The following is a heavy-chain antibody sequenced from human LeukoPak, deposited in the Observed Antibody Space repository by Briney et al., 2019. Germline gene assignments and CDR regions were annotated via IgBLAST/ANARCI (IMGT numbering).Heavy chain of an antibody. CDR2: ISYDGSNK. D-gene: IGHD2-21*02. Sequence: GGSLRLSCAASGFTFSSYAMHWVRQAPGKGLEWVAAISYDGSNKYYADSVKGRFTISRDNSKNTLYLQMNSLRAEDTAVYYCARGLTRNWFDPWGQGTLVTVSS. J-gene: IGHJ5*02. CDR1: GFTFSSYA. V-gene: IGHV3-30*01. CDR3: ARGLTRNWFDP.